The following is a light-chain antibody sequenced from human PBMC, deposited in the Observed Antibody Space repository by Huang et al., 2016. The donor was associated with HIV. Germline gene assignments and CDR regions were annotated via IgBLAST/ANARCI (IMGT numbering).Light chain of an antibody. CDR1: ESIGRN. V-gene: IGKV3-15*01. J-gene: IGKJ2*01. CDR3: QQYNNWPPYT. Sequence: EIVMTQSPVIVSVAPGERAALSCRASESIGRNLAWYQQRPGQAHRLLIYGAYTRATGIPARFSDIGSGTGCTLTSACLQSEDFAVYYCQQYNNWPPYTFGRGTRLEIK. CDR2: GAY.